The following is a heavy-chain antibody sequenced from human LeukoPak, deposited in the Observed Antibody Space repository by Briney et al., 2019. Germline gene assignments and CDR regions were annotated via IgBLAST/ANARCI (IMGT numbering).Heavy chain of an antibody. V-gene: IGHV4-59*01. CDR2: IYYSGST. J-gene: IGHJ6*02. Sequence: NPSETLSLTCTVSGGSISSYYWSWIRQPPGRGLEWIGYIYYSGSTNHNPSLKSRVTISVDTSKNQFSLKLSSVTAADTAVYYCARDQNGGMDVWGQGTTVTVSS. CDR3: ARDQNGGMDV. CDR1: GGSISSYY. D-gene: IGHD1-1*01.